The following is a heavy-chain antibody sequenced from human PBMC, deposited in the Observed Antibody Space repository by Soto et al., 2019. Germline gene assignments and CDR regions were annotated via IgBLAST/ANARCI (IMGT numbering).Heavy chain of an antibody. CDR1: GASITDSY. Sequence: QMQMQESGPRLVKPSETLSLTCTVSGASITDSYWSWIRQPPEKGLEWIGYIYFSGVATYNPSLQXXAXVSRDTSKNEFSLKLTSVTAADTAIYYCARGDSDLAVSEAAYWGQGTLVTVSS. J-gene: IGHJ1*01. CDR2: IYFSGVA. V-gene: IGHV4-59*01. D-gene: IGHD2-15*01. CDR3: ARGDSDLAVSEAAY.